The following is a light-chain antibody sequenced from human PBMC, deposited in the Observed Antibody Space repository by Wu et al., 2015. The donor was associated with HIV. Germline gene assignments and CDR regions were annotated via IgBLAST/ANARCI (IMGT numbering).Light chain of an antibody. CDR3: QQRSNWPIT. V-gene: IGKV3-11*01. CDR1: QSIDSD. J-gene: IGKJ5*01. CDR2: DAS. Sequence: EIVLTQSPATLSLSPGRRATLSCRASQSIDSDLGWYQQRPGQAPRLLIYDASNRATGIPARFSGSGSGTDFTLTISSLEPEDFAVYYCQQRSNWPITFGQGTRLEIK.